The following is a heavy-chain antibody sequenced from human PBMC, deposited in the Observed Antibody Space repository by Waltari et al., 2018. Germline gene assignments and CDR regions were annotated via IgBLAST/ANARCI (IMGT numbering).Heavy chain of an antibody. D-gene: IGHD6-6*01. CDR1: GYSISSGYY. CDR2: IYHIGST. V-gene: IGHV4-38-2*01. Sequence: QVQLQESGPGLVKPSETLSLTCAVSGYSISSGYYWGWIRQPPGKGLEWIGSIYHIGSTYSTPSLKIRVTISVDTSKNQFSLKLSSVTAADTAVYYCARGIGYSSSYHFDYWGQGTLVTVSS. J-gene: IGHJ4*02. CDR3: ARGIGYSSSYHFDY.